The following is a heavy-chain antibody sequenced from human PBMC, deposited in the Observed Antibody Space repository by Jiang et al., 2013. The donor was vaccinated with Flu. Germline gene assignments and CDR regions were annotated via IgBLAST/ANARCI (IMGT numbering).Heavy chain of an antibody. CDR1: GFTFSSYG. J-gene: IGHJ4*02. CDR3: AKARNSGSRRWYFDY. V-gene: IGHV3-30*18. D-gene: IGHD1-26*01. Sequence: QLLESGGGVVQPGRSLRLSCAASGFTFSSYGMHWVRQAPGKGLEWVAVISYDGSNKYYADSVKGRFTISRDNSKNTLYLQMNSLRAEDTAVYYCAKARNSGSRRWYFDYWGQGTLVTVSS. CDR2: ISYDGSNK.